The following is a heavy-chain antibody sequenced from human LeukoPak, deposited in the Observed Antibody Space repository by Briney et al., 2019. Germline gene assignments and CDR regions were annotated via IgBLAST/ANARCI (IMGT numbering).Heavy chain of an antibody. CDR2: ISSGAVSS. Sequence: TGGSLRLSCAASGLTFSNYAISWVRQAPGKGLEWVSSISSGAVSSYYADSVKGRFTISRDNSKNTLYLQMNSLTAEDTAVYYCAKDMGSRATNFDYWGQGTLVTVSS. J-gene: IGHJ4*02. D-gene: IGHD1-1*01. CDR1: GLTFSNYA. CDR3: AKDMGSRATNFDY. V-gene: IGHV3-23*01.